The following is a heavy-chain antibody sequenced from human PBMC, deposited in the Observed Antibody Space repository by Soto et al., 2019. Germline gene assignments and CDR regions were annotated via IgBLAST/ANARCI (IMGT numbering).Heavy chain of an antibody. CDR2: LSADGST. V-gene: IGHV3-53*01. D-gene: IGHD6-25*01. CDR1: GFPINVTY. J-gene: IGHJ2*01. CDR3: ARTAEGDTPRTHCYFDL. Sequence: PGGSLRLSCAASGFPINVTYLSWVRQAPGKGLEWLSVLSADGSTYYIDSVKGRFRISRDNAENTLYLQMDNLRADDTAMYFCARTAEGDTPRTHCYFDLWGRGTPVTFAS.